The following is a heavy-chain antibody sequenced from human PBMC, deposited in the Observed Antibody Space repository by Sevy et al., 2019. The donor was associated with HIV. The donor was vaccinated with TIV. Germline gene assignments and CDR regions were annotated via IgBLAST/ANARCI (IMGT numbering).Heavy chain of an antibody. CDR2: INRDGTQK. CDR3: ARESSGPSVVDL. D-gene: IGHD3-22*01. V-gene: IGHV3-7*01. CDR1: GFTFTTYW. Sequence: GGSLRLSCAASGFTFTTYWMIWIRQAPGKGLEWVANINRDGTQKSYADSLKDRFTISRDNAENSLYLQMDSLRAEDTALYYCARESSGPSVVDLWGQGTLVTVSS. J-gene: IGHJ5*02.